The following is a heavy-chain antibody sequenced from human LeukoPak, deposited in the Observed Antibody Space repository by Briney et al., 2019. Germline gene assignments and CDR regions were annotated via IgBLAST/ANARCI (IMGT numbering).Heavy chain of an antibody. V-gene: IGHV3-53*01. CDR2: VYSDGST. J-gene: IGHJ4*02. CDR3: ARGLLEWSSYYFDY. Sequence: GGSLRLSCAASGFTVSSNYMSWVRQAPGKGLEWVSVVYSDGSTYYADSVKGRFTISRDNSKNTLYLQMNSLRAEDTAVYYCARGLLEWSSYYFDYWGQGTLVTASS. CDR1: GFTVSSNY. D-gene: IGHD3-3*01.